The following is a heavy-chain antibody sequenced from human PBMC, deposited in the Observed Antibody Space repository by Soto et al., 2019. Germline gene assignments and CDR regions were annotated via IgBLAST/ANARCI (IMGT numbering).Heavy chain of an antibody. CDR1: GFTFNNYG. CDR2: ISGSGVSL. J-gene: IGHJ6*02. D-gene: IGHD1-26*01. Sequence: GSLRLSCVASGFTFNNYGMHWVRQAPGKGLEWVSAISGSGVSLYYADSVKGRFTISRDNSKNTLHLQMNSLRAEDTAVYYCARVAGYSGSYSYYYGMDVWGQGTTVTVSS. V-gene: IGHV3-23*01. CDR3: ARVAGYSGSYSYYYGMDV.